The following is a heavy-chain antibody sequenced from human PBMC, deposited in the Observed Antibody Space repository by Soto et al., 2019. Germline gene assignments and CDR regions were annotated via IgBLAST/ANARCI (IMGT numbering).Heavy chain of an antibody. V-gene: IGHV3-74*01. J-gene: IGHJ2*01. CDR3: ARGGSLNWYFDL. CDR1: GFTFSSYW. CDR2: INSDGSST. D-gene: IGHD1-26*01. Sequence: GSLRLSCAASGFTFSSYWMHWVRQAPGKGLVWVSRINSDGSSTSYADSVMGRSTISRDNAKNTLYLQMNSLRAEDTAVYYCARGGSLNWYFDLWGRGTLVTVSS.